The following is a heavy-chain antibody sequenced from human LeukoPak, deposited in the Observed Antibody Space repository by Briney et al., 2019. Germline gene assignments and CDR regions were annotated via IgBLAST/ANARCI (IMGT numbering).Heavy chain of an antibody. J-gene: IGHJ6*03. CDR3: VGGYYDFWSGYVEKPMDV. V-gene: IGHV3-23*01. CDR1: RFTFSNYG. D-gene: IGHD3-3*01. CDR2: ISGSGDST. Sequence: SGGSLRLSCAASRFTFSNYGLSWVRQAPGKGLEWVSAISGSGDSTYYADSVKGRFTISRDNSKNTLYLQMNSLRAEDTAVYYCVGGYYDFWSGYVEKPMDVWGKGTTVTVSS.